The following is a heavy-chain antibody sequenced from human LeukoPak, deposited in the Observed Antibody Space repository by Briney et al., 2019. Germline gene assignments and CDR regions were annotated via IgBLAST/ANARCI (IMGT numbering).Heavy chain of an antibody. CDR3: AREYCSGGSCLDP. Sequence: PSQTLSLTCTVSGGSISSGDYYWSWIRQPPGKGLEWIGYIYYSGSTYYNPSLKSRVTISVDTSKNQFSLKLSSVTAADTAVYYCAREYCSGGSCLDPWGQGTLVTVSS. V-gene: IGHV4-30-4*08. CDR1: GGSISSGDYY. CDR2: IYYSGST. J-gene: IGHJ5*02. D-gene: IGHD2-15*01.